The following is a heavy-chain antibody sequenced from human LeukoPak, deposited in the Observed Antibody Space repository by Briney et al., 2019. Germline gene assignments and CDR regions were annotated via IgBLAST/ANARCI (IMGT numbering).Heavy chain of an antibody. D-gene: IGHD6-19*01. V-gene: IGHV3-23*01. J-gene: IGHJ4*02. CDR2: ISGSGSGGST. Sequence: PGGSLRLSCAASGFTFSSYAMSWVRQAPGKGLEWASTISGSGSGGSTYYADSVKGRFTISRDNSKDTLYLQMTSLRAEDTAVYYCAKLLAVTNSYYFNYWGQGTLVTVSS. CDR3: AKLLAVTNSYYFNY. CDR1: GFTFSSYA.